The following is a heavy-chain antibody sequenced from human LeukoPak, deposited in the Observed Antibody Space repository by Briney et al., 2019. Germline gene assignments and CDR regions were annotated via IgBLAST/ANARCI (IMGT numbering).Heavy chain of an antibody. Sequence: VGSLRLSCAASRFTFKTYAMMWVRQAPGTGVEWVSAIGGDGVSRDYSDSVKGRFTISRDNSKNTLYLQMNSLRVEDTALYFCAKRVGGTPDNWGLGTLVTVSS. CDR2: IGGDGVSR. V-gene: IGHV3-23*01. CDR3: AKRVGGTPDN. CDR1: RFTFKTYA. D-gene: IGHD1-26*01. J-gene: IGHJ4*02.